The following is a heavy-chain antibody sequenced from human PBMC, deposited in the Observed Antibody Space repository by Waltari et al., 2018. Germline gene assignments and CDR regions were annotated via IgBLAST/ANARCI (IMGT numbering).Heavy chain of an antibody. Sequence: QLQLQESGPGLVKPSATLALTCSVSGGSITTTRHYWGWNRQPPGQGLEGIGTISYNGATYSSPSLRGRLTLSRDTTMNQLSLKLGSVTAADTAVYYCATYIGASVGTAAFDVWGQGTMVTVSS. J-gene: IGHJ3*01. V-gene: IGHV4-39*01. CDR2: ISYNGAT. D-gene: IGHD5-12*01. CDR3: ATYIGASVGTAAFDV. CDR1: GGSITTTRHY.